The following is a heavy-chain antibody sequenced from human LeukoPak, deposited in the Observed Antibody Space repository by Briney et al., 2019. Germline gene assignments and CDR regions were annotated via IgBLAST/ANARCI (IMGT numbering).Heavy chain of an antibody. CDR2: ISYDGSNK. J-gene: IGHJ4*02. V-gene: IGHV3-30*03. CDR3: AREARAVAGTVDY. Sequence: GGSLRLSCAASGFTFSSYGMHWVRQAPGKGLEWVAVISYDGSNKYYADSVKGRFTISRDNSKNTLYLQMNSLRAEDTAVYYCAREARAVAGTVDYWGQGTLVTVSS. D-gene: IGHD6-19*01. CDR1: GFTFSSYG.